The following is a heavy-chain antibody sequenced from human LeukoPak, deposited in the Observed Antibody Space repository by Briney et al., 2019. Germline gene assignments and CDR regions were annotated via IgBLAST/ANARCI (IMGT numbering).Heavy chain of an antibody. CDR1: GGTFSSYA. J-gene: IGHJ1*01. V-gene: IGHV1-69*05. Sequence: SVKVSCKASGGTFSSYAISWVRQAPGQGLEWMGRIIPIFGTANYVQKFQGRVTITTDESTSTAYMELSSLRSEDTAVYYCAKASSSWSTSHFQHWGQGTLVTVSS. CDR3: AKASSSWSTSHFQH. CDR2: IIPIFGTA. D-gene: IGHD6-13*01.